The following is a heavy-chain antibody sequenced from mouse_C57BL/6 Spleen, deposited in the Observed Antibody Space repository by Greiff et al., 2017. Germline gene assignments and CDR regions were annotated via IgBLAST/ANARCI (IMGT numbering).Heavy chain of an antibody. Sequence: QVQLQQPGAALVRPGSSVKLSCKASGYTFTRYWLHWVKQRPIQGLEWIGNIDPSDSATHYNQKFKDKATLTVDKSSSTAYMQRSSLTSEDSAVYYCARDWDYYAMDYWGQGTSVTVSS. J-gene: IGHJ4*01. CDR1: GYTFTRYW. D-gene: IGHD4-1*01. CDR2: IDPSDSAT. CDR3: ARDWDYYAMDY. V-gene: IGHV1-52*01.